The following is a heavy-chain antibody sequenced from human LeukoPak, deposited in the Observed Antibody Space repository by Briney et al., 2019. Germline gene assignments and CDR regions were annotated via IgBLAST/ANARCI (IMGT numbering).Heavy chain of an antibody. J-gene: IGHJ5*02. CDR1: GFTFSSYS. CDR3: ARSPRVGAPNWFDP. D-gene: IGHD1-26*01. CDR2: ISSSSYI. V-gene: IGHV3-21*01. Sequence: GGSLRLSCAASGFTFSSYSMNWVRQAPGKGLEWVSSISSSSYIYYADSVKGRFTISRDNAKNSLYLQMNSLRAEDTAVYYCARSPRVGAPNWFDPWGQGTLVTVSS.